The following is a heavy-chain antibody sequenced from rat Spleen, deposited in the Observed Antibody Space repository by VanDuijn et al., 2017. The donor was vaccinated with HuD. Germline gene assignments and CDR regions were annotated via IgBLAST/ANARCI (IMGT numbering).Heavy chain of an antibody. Sequence: EVQLAGSGGGLVQPGRSLKLSCAASGFTFSDYYMAWVRQAPKKGLEWVASISYEGSSTYYGDSVKGRFTISRDNAKSTLYLQMNSLRSEDTATYYCARLELGYYVMDAWGQGASVTVSS. V-gene: IGHV5-22*01. J-gene: IGHJ4*01. CDR1: GFTFSDYY. CDR3: ARLELGYYVMDA. CDR2: ISYEGSST.